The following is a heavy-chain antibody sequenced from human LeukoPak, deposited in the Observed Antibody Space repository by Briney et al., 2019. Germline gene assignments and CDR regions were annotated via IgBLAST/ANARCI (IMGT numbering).Heavy chain of an antibody. Sequence: SETLSLTCTVSGGSIRNYYWSWIRQPPGKGLEWIGYIYYSGSTNYNPSLKRRVTISVDTSKNQFSLKLSSVTAADTAVYYCARDHQNCSSTSCPSWFDPWGQGTLVTVSS. CDR3: ARDHQNCSSTSCPSWFDP. D-gene: IGHD2-2*01. CDR2: IYYSGST. J-gene: IGHJ5*02. CDR1: GGSIRNYY. V-gene: IGHV4-59*12.